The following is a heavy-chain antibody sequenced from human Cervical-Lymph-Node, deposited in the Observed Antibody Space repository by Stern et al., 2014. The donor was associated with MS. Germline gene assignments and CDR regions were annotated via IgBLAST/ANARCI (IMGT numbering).Heavy chain of an antibody. D-gene: IGHD1-26*01. J-gene: IGHJ6*02. V-gene: IGHV1-69*05. CDR3: ARGELKEGLVRGMDV. Sequence: QVKLVESGAEVKKPAYSLTVSCTASGGTFSSYAISWGRHPHAPGLARKGGTIPIFGTANYAQKFQGRVTITHDATPNTAYMQLSSLRSEDTAVDYCARGELKEGLVRGMDVWGQGTTVTVSS. CDR2: TIPIFGTA. CDR1: GGTFSSYA.